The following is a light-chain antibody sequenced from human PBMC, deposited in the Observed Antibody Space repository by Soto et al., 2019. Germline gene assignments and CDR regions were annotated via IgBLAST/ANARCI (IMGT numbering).Light chain of an antibody. CDR3: QQYDSRPNT. J-gene: IGKJ2*01. V-gene: IGKV1-33*01. CDR1: QDITLY. Sequence: DIQMTQSPSSLSASVGDRVTITFQASQDITLYLNWYQHKAGKAPNLLIHDVSTLETGLPARFSGRGSGTIFTLTIINLQPDDVATYYCQQYDSRPNTFGQGTKVDIK. CDR2: DVS.